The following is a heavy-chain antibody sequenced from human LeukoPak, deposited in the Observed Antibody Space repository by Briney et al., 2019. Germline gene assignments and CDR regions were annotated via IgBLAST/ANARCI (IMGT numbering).Heavy chain of an antibody. CDR2: INPLFGAA. D-gene: IGHD3-10*01. Sequence: SVKVSCKASGGTFSSFALSWVRQAPGQGLEWMGGINPLFGAANYAQKFQGRVTVAVDESSTTAYMELSSLRSEDTAVYYCAKDRALGSGEFDWYFDLWGRGTLVTVSS. J-gene: IGHJ2*01. CDR1: GGTFSSFA. CDR3: AKDRALGSGEFDWYFDL. V-gene: IGHV1-69*13.